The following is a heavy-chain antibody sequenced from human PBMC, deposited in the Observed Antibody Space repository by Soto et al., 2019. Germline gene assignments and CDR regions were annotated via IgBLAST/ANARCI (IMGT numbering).Heavy chain of an antibody. CDR2: IGGSGGST. D-gene: IGHD3-3*01. Sequence: PGGSLRLSCAASGFTFSSYAMSWVRQAPGKGLEWVSAIGGSGGSTYYADSVKGRFTISRDNSKNTLYLQMNSLRAEDTVVYFCVSTFLGGYDFWSRSFDYWGQGTLVTVSS. CDR1: GFTFSSYA. V-gene: IGHV3-23*01. CDR3: VSTFLGGYDFWSRSFDY. J-gene: IGHJ4*02.